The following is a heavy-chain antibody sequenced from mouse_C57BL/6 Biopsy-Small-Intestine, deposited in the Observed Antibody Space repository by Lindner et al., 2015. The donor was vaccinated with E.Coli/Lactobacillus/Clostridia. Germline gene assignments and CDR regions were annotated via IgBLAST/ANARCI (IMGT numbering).Heavy chain of an antibody. CDR3: ARDYGSSYYFDY. CDR1: GYAFNSSW. V-gene: IGHV1-82*01. D-gene: IGHD1-1*01. Sequence: VQLQESGPELVKPGASVKISCKASGYAFNSSWMNWVKQRPGKGLEWIGRIYPGDGDTNYNGKFKGKATLTADKSSSTAYMQLSSLTSEDSAVYFCARDYGSSYYFDYWGQGTTLTVSS. CDR2: IYPGDGDT. J-gene: IGHJ2*01.